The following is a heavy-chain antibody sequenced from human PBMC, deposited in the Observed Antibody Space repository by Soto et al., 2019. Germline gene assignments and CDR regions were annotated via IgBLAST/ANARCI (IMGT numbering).Heavy chain of an antibody. V-gene: IGHV3-23*01. CDR2: ISGSGGST. J-gene: IGHJ6*02. D-gene: IGHD3-3*01. CDR3: AKQHVTIFGVVIHYYYGMDV. CDR1: GFTFSSYS. Sequence: PXVSLRLSCAASGFTFSSYSMSWVRQAPRKGLEWVSAISGSGGSTYYADSVEGRFTISRDNSKNTLYLQMNSLRAEDTAVYYCAKQHVTIFGVVIHYYYGMDVRGQGTTVTGSS.